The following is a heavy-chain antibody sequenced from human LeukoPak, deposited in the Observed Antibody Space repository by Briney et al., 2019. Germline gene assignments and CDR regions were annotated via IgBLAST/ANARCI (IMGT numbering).Heavy chain of an antibody. V-gene: IGHV5-10-1*01. J-gene: IGHJ4*02. Sequence: GESLRISCKGSGYSFTSYWISWVRQMPGKGLEWMGRIGPSDSYTNYSPSFQGHVTISADKSISTAYLQWSSLKASDTAMYYCARIRMRTAYYYDSSRDYWGQGTLVTVSS. CDR2: IGPSDSYT. D-gene: IGHD3-22*01. CDR1: GYSFTSYW. CDR3: ARIRMRTAYYYDSSRDY.